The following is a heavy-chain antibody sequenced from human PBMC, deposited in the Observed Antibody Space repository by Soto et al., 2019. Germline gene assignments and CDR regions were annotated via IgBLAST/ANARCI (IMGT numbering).Heavy chain of an antibody. D-gene: IGHD4-17*01. CDR3: ARAVVSSVTPQPYYCDY. Sequence: GASVKVSCKSSGVTFSSYAISWVRQAPGQGLEWMGGIIPIFGTANYAQKFQGRVTITADESTSTAYMELSSLRSEDTAVYYCARAVVSSVTPQPYYCDYSGQRTLGTVS. V-gene: IGHV1-69*13. CDR2: IIPIFGTA. CDR1: GVTFSSYA. J-gene: IGHJ4*02.